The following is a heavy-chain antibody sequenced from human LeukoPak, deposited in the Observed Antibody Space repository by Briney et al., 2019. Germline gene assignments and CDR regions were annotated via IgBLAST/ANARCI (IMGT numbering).Heavy chain of an antibody. CDR1: GFTFSSYE. V-gene: IGHV3-48*03. CDR2: ISSSGSTI. D-gene: IGHD6-6*01. J-gene: IGHJ3*02. Sequence: PGGSLRLSCAASGFTFSSYEMNWVRQAPGKGLEWVSYISSSGSTIYYADSVKGRFTISRDNAKNSLYLQMNSLRAEDTAVYYCARDYSSSSWRAFDIWGQGTMVTVSS. CDR3: ARDYSSSSWRAFDI.